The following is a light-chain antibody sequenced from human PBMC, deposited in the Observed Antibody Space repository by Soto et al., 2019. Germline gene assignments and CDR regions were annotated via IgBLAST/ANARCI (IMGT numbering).Light chain of an antibody. J-gene: IGLJ1*01. CDR1: SSNIGNNY. Sequence: VLTQPPSVSAAPGQKVTISCSGSSSNIGNNYVSWYQQLPGTAPKLLIYDNNKRPSGIPDRFSGSKSGTSATLGITGLQTGDEADYYCGTWDSSLSVYVFGTGTNVTVL. V-gene: IGLV1-51*01. CDR3: GTWDSSLSVYV. CDR2: DNN.